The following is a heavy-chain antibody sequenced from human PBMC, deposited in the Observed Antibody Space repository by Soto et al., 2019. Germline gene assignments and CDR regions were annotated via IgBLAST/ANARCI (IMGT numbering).Heavy chain of an antibody. CDR2: IYYSGST. J-gene: IGHJ4*02. CDR1: SGSISSSY. CDR3: ARGDGYYFDY. D-gene: IGHD2-21*02. Sequence: QVQLQESGPGLVKPSETLSLTCTVSSGSISSSYWSWIRQSPGKGLEGIGYIYYSGSTNYNPSLKRRVTISVDTSKNQFSLKVTSVTAADTAVYYCARGDGYYFDYWGQGTLVTVSS. V-gene: IGHV4-59*08.